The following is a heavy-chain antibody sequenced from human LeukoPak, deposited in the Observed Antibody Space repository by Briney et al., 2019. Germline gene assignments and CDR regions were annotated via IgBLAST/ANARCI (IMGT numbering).Heavy chain of an antibody. Sequence: GGSLRLSCAASGFTFSSYAMSWVRQPPGKGLEWVSTISGSGGGTYYADSVKGRFTISRDNSKNTLYLQMNSLRPEDTAVYYCAGYFCSGGSCYSYFDYWGQGTLVTVSS. J-gene: IGHJ4*02. V-gene: IGHV3-23*01. CDR1: GFTFSSYA. D-gene: IGHD2-15*01. CDR3: AGYFCSGGSCYSYFDY. CDR2: ISGSGGGT.